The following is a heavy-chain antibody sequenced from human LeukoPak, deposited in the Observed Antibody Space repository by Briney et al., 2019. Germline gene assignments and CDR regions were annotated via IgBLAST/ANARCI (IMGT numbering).Heavy chain of an antibody. V-gene: IGHV4-34*01. CDR2: INHRGST. J-gene: IGHJ4*02. D-gene: IGHD4-17*01. Sequence: SETLSLTRVDPGGSFCGSYWRSIPPPPRKRVERIGEINHRGSTNYNPSTKSRVTISVDTSKNQFSLNLSSVTAADTAVYYCAKGRVFRWNYGDYRPRGQLDYWGQGTLVTVSS. CDR1: GGSFCGSY. CDR3: AKGRVFRWNYGDYRPRGQLDY.